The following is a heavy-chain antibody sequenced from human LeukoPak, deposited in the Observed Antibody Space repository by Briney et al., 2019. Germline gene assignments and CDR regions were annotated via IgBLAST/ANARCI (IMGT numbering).Heavy chain of an antibody. CDR3: ARRYGSGSYDGDWFDP. CDR2: ISYDGSNK. D-gene: IGHD3-10*01. J-gene: IGHJ5*02. Sequence: PGRSLRLSCAASGFTFSSYAMHWVRQAPGKGLEWVAVISYDGSNKYHADSVKGRFTISRDNSKNTLYLQMNSLRAEDTAVYYCARRYGSGSYDGDWFDPWGQGTLVTVSS. V-gene: IGHV3-30-3*01. CDR1: GFTFSSYA.